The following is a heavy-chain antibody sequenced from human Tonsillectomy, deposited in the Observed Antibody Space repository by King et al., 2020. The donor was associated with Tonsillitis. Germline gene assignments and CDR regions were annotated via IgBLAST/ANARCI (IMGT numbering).Heavy chain of an antibody. CDR1: GGSISSYY. J-gene: IGHJ3*02. D-gene: IGHD4-17*01. CDR3: ARIHNSVTNAFDI. V-gene: IGHV4-59*01. CDR2: IYYSGST. Sequence: VQLQESGPGLVKPSETLSLTCTVSGGSISSYYWSWIRQPPGKELEWIVYIYYSGSTNYNPSLKSRVTISLDTSKNQFSLKLSSVTAADTAVYYCARIHNSVTNAFDIWGQGTMVTVSS.